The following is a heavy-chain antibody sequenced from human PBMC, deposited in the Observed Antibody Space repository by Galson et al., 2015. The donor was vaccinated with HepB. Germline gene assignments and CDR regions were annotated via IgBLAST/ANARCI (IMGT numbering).Heavy chain of an antibody. Sequence: SLRLSCAASGFTFSSYGMHWVRQAPGKGLEWVAVISYDGSNKYYADSVRGRFTISRDNSKNTLYLQMNSLRAEDTAVYYCAKEVGFPEAFDGMDVWGQGTTVTVSS. CDR1: GFTFSSYG. D-gene: IGHD3-10*01. V-gene: IGHV3-30*18. CDR2: ISYDGSNK. J-gene: IGHJ6*02. CDR3: AKEVGFPEAFDGMDV.